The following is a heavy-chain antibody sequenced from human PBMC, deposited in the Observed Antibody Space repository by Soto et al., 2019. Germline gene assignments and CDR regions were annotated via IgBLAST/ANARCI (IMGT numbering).Heavy chain of an antibody. CDR2: INHSGST. J-gene: IGHJ6*03. CDR1: GGSFSGYY. V-gene: IGHV4-34*01. CDR3: ARGHIVSSNFYFMEV. D-gene: IGHD3-16*02. Sequence: SETLSLTCAVYGGSFSGYYWSWIRQPPGKGLEWIGEINHSGSTTYNPSLQSRVSISLDTVRKQVSLQLTSVTAADTATYYCARGHIVSSNFYFMEVWGKGTTVTVSS.